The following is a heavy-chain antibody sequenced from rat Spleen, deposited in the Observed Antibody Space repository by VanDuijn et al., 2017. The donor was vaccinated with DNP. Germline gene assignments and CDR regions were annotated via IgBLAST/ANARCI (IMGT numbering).Heavy chain of an antibody. J-gene: IGHJ2*01. CDR3: ARRDGYNSPFDY. D-gene: IGHD1-9*01. V-gene: IGHV2S30*01. CDR1: GFSLTGNN. Sequence: QVQLKESGPGLVQPSQTLSLTCTVSGFSLTGNNVHWVRQPPGKGLEWMGRMRYDGDTYYNSALKSRLSISRDTSKNQVFLKMNSLQTEDTATYYCARRDGYNSPFDYWGQGVMVTVSS. CDR2: MRYDGDT.